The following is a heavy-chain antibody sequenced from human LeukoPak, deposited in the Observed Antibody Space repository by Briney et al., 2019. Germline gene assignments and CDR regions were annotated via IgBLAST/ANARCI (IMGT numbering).Heavy chain of an antibody. CDR3: AKVDSRNYYEILDY. D-gene: IGHD3-22*01. CDR2: ISGSGGST. V-gene: IGHV3-23*01. Sequence: GGSLRLSCAASGFTFSSYAMSWVRQAPGKGLEWVSAISGSGGSTYYADSVKGRFTISRDNSKHTLYLQMNSLRAEDTAVYYCAKVDSRNYYEILDYWGQGTLVTVSS. CDR1: GFTFSSYA. J-gene: IGHJ4*02.